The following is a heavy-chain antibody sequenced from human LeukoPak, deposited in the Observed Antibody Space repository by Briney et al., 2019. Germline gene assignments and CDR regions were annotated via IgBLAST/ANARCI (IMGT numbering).Heavy chain of an antibody. J-gene: IGHJ4*02. CDR2: IIPILGIA. Sequence: SVKVSCKASGGTFSSYTISWVRQAPGQGLEWMGRIIPILGIANYAQKFQGRVTITADKSTSTAYMELSSLRSEDTAVYYCARGGDGYNYLFDYWSQGTLVTVSS. CDR1: GGTFSSYT. CDR3: ARGGDGYNYLFDY. V-gene: IGHV1-69*02. D-gene: IGHD5-24*01.